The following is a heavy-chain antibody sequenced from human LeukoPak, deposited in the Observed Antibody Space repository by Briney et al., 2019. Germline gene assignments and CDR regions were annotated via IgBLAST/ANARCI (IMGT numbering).Heavy chain of an antibody. CDR1: GGSFSGYY. CDR2: INHSGST. V-gene: IGHV4-34*01. J-gene: IGHJ4*02. D-gene: IGHD3-10*01. CDR3: ARGPRVLGGSGRTRGLGDY. Sequence: PSETLSLTCAVYGGSFSGYYWSWIRQPPGKGLEWIGEINHSGSTNYNPSLKSRVTISVDTSKNQFSLKLSSVTAADTAVYYCARGPRVLGGSGRTRGLGDYWGQGTLVTVSS.